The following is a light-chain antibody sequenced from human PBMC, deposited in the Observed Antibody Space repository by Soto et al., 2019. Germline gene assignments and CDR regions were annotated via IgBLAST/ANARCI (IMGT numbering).Light chain of an antibody. J-gene: IGKJ5*01. CDR1: QSVSSSY. CDR3: QQYSSSPSIT. CDR2: GAS. Sequence: EIVLTQSPGTLSLSPGERATLSCRASQSVSSSYLAWYQQKPGQAPRLLIYGASSRATGIPDRFSGSGSETDFTLTISRLEPEDFAVYYCQQYSSSPSITFGQGTRLEIK. V-gene: IGKV3-20*01.